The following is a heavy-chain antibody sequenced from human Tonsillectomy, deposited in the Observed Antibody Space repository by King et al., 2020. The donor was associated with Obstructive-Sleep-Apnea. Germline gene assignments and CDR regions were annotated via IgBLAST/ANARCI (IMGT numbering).Heavy chain of an antibody. V-gene: IGHV3-23*04. CDR2: ISGSGGST. Sequence: VQLVESGGGLVQPGGSLRLSCAASGFTFSSYAMSWVRQAPGKGLEWVSAISGSGGSTYYADSVKGRFTISRDNSKNTLYLQMNSLRAEDTAVYYCAKPLPIYGSGSSSPGFDYWGQGTLVTVSS. D-gene: IGHD3-10*01. CDR3: AKPLPIYGSGSSSPGFDY. CDR1: GFTFSSYA. J-gene: IGHJ4*02.